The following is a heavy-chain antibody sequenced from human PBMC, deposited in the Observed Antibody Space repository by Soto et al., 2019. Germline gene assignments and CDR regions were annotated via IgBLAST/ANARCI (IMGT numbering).Heavy chain of an antibody. V-gene: IGHV4-59*01. CDR1: GGSISSYY. CDR2: IYYSGNT. CDR3: AREGNLGRWLQPLDF. Sequence: PSETLSLTCTVSGGSISSYYWSWIRQPPGKGLEWIGYIYYSGNTKYNPSLKSRVTISVDTSKNQFSLKLISVTAADTAKYFCAREGNLGRWLQPLDFWGQGTLVTVSS. D-gene: IGHD5-12*01. J-gene: IGHJ4*02.